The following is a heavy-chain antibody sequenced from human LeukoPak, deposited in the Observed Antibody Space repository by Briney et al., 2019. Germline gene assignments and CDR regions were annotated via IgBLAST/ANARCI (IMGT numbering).Heavy chain of an antibody. CDR2: IYHSGST. V-gene: IGHV4-4*02. D-gene: IGHD2-2*01. CDR1: GGSISSSNW. Sequence: SGTLSLTCAVSGGSISSSNWWSWVRQSPGKGLEWIGEIYHSGSTNYNPSLKSRVTMSVDKSKNQFSLKLSSVTAADTAAYYCARGLYCSSTSCYDFDYWGQGTLVTVSS. CDR3: ARGLYCSSTSCYDFDY. J-gene: IGHJ4*02.